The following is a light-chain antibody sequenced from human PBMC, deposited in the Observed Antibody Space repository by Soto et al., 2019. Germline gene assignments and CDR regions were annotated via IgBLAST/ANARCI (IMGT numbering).Light chain of an antibody. V-gene: IGKV1-9*01. CDR2: AAS. J-gene: IGKJ4*01. CDR1: QAIDSS. Sequence: DIQLTQSPSFLSASVGDRVTITCRASQAIDSSLAWYQQKPRKAPNLLIYAASTLQSGVPSRFSGSGSGTEFTLTINSLQPEDFATYYCQQLKNYPLLTFGGGTKVEI. CDR3: QQLKNYPLLT.